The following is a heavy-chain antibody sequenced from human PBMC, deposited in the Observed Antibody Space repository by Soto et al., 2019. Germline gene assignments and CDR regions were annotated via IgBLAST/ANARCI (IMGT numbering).Heavy chain of an antibody. J-gene: IGHJ5*02. V-gene: IGHV1-18*01. Sequence: ASVKVSCKASGYRFIDYGITWVRQAPGQGLEWMGWISDYNGNTHYGRKFQGRVTITRDTSASTAYMELSSLRSEDTAVYYCARDFSMVVVDPGSWGQGTLVTVSS. CDR2: ISDYNGNT. CDR1: GYRFIDYG. CDR3: ARDFSMVVVDPGS. D-gene: IGHD3-22*01.